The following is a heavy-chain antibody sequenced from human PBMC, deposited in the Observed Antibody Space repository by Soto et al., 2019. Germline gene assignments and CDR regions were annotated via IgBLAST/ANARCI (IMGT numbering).Heavy chain of an antibody. Sequence: EESVKISCNGSGYSFTSDWVGWVRQMPWKGLEWMGIIYPGDSDTRYSPSFQGQVTISADKSISTAYLQWSSLKASDTAMYYCARWGLGDYTYYYYYGMDVWGQGTTVTVSS. J-gene: IGHJ6*02. CDR2: IYPGDSDT. V-gene: IGHV5-51*01. CDR1: GYSFTSDW. D-gene: IGHD4-17*01. CDR3: ARWGLGDYTYYYYYGMDV.